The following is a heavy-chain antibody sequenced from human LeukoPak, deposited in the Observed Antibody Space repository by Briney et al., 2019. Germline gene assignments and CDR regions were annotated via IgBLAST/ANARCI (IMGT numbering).Heavy chain of an antibody. Sequence: PSETLSLTCTVSGGSISSYYWSWIRQPAGEGLEGIGRIYTSGSTNYNPSLKSRVTISVDTSKNQFSLKLSSVTAADTAVYYCARVRGAVAGGGAFDIWGQGTMVTVSS. V-gene: IGHV4-4*07. D-gene: IGHD6-19*01. CDR2: IYTSGST. CDR3: ARVRGAVAGGGAFDI. J-gene: IGHJ3*02. CDR1: GGSISSYY.